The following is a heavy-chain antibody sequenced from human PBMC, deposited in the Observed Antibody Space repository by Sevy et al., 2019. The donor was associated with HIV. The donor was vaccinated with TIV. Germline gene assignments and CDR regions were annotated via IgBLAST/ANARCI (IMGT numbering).Heavy chain of an antibody. CDR1: GGSISSDF. CDR3: AREVYDILTGAYYGMDV. Sequence: SETLSLTCTVSGGSISSDFWAWIRQPPGKGLTWIAYMSYNGNTNYNPSFQSRVTTSVDTSKNQFTLKLRSVTAADTVVYYCAREVYDILTGAYYGMDVWGPGTTVTVSS. J-gene: IGHJ6*02. D-gene: IGHD3-9*01. CDR2: MSYNGNT. V-gene: IGHV4-59*13.